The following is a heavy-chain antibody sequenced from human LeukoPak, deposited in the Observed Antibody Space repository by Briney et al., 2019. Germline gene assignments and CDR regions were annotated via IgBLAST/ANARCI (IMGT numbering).Heavy chain of an antibody. D-gene: IGHD2-2*02. CDR3: ASPYCSSTSCYTQYYYGMDV. CDR1: GYTFTSYA. J-gene: IGHJ6*02. CDR2: INAGNGNT. V-gene: IGHV1-3*01. Sequence: ASVMVSCKASGYTFTSYAMHWVRQAPGQRLEWMGWINAGNGNTKYSQKFQGRVTITRDTSASTAYMELSSLRSEDTAVYYCASPYCSSTSCYTQYYYGMDVWGQGTTVTVSS.